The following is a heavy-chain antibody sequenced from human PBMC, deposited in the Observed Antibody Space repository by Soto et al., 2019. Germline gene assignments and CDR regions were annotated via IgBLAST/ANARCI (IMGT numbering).Heavy chain of an antibody. D-gene: IGHD3-10*02. CDR1: GFTVSNNY. V-gene: IGHV3-53*02. CDR2: IYSGGNT. Sequence: EVQLVETGGGLIQPGGSLRLSCAASGFTVSNNYMSWVRQAPGKGLEWVSLIYSGGNTYYADSVKGRFTISRDSSNNTLYLQMNTLRAEDTALYYCARSVSRDYVLYWGQGTLVTVSS. J-gene: IGHJ4*02. CDR3: ARSVSRDYVLY.